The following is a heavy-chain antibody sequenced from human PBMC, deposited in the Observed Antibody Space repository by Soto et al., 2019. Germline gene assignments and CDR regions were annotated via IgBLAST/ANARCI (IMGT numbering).Heavy chain of an antibody. CDR1: GFTFSSYG. D-gene: IGHD1-1*01. Sequence: GGSLRLSCAASGFTFSSYGMHWVRQAPGKGLEWVAVIWYVGSNKYYADSVKGRFTISRDNSKNTLYLQMNSLRAEDTAVYYCARDKLEFYGMDVWGQGTTVTVSS. CDR3: ARDKLEFYGMDV. V-gene: IGHV3-33*01. J-gene: IGHJ6*02. CDR2: IWYVGSNK.